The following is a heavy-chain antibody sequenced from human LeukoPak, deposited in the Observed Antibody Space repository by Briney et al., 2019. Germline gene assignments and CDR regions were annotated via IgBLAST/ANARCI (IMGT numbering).Heavy chain of an antibody. J-gene: IGHJ3*02. CDR2: MNPNSGNT. CDR1: GYTFTSYD. V-gene: IGHV1-8*03. Sequence: ASVKVSCKASGYTFTSYDINWVRQATGQGLEWMGWMNPNSGNTGYAQKFQGRVTITRNTSISTAYMELSSLRSEDTAVYYCARTNEQQLVLNAFDIWGQGTMVTVSS. CDR3: ARTNEQQLVLNAFDI. D-gene: IGHD6-13*01.